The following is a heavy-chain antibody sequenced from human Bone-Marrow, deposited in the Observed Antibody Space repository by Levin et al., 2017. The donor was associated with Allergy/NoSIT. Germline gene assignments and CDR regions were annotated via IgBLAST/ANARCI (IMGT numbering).Heavy chain of an antibody. CDR1: GFTFDDYA. CDR2: ISWNSGSI. J-gene: IGHJ3*02. Sequence: GGSLRLSCAASGFTFDDYAMHWVRQAPGKGLEWVSGISWNSGSIGYADSVKGRFTISRDNAKNSLYLQMNSLRAEDTALYYCAKAYGDHGHGAFDIWGQGTMVTVSS. CDR3: AKAYGDHGHGAFDI. V-gene: IGHV3-9*01. D-gene: IGHD4-17*01.